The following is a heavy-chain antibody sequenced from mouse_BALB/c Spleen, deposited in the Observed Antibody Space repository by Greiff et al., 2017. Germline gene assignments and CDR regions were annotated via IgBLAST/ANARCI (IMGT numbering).Heavy chain of an antibody. D-gene: IGHD1-1*01. CDR3: ARDRGRYYGSSGAWFAY. CDR1: GFSLTGYG. V-gene: IGHV2-6-7*01. J-gene: IGHJ3*01. CDR2: IWGDGST. Sequence: VQVVESGPGLVAPSQSLSITCTVSGFSLTGYGVNWVRQPPGKGLEWLGMIWGDGSTDYNSALKSRLSISKDNSKSQVFLKMNSLQTDDTARYYCARDRGRYYGSSGAWFAYWGQGTLVTVSA.